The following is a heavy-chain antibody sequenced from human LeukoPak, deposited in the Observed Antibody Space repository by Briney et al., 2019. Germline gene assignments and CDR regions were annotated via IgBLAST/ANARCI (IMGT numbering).Heavy chain of an antibody. CDR3: ATDRTSGCFDF. D-gene: IGHD3-22*01. CDR2: IRFDGNDE. J-gene: IGHJ4*02. V-gene: IGHV3-30*02. CDR1: GFTFNNYG. Sequence: GGSLRLSCAASGFTFNNYGMHWVRQAPGKGLEWVAFIRFDGNDEYYADSVKGRFTISRENSKNTLYLQMNSLRAEDTAVYYCATDRTSGCFDFWGQGTLVTVSS.